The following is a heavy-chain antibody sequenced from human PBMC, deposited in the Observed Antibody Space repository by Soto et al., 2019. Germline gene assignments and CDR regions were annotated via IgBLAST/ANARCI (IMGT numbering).Heavy chain of an antibody. Sequence: EVHLLGSGGGLVNLGGSLRLSCAASGFTFNNYAVSWARQTPGKGLEWVATISASGAYTFYADSVKGRFTISRDNSQNTLFLHMTSLRAVETATYFCAKEVIAARPYFFDHWCQGNLVTVSS. J-gene: IGHJ4*02. V-gene: IGHV3-23*01. CDR2: ISASGAYT. CDR3: AKEVIAARPYFFDH. D-gene: IGHD6-6*01. CDR1: GFTFNNYA.